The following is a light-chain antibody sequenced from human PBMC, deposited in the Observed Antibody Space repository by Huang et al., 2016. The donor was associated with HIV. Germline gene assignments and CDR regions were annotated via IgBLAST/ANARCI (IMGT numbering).Light chain of an antibody. V-gene: IGKV3-11*01. CDR1: QSISNY. CDR3: QQRSNWPPLYT. J-gene: IGKJ2*01. Sequence: EIVLTQSPATLSLSPGERATLSCRASQSISNYLAWYQHKPGLAPRLLIYDASNRATGSPARFSGSGSGTDFTLTISSLEPEDFAVYYCQQRSNWPPLYTFGQGTKVEIK. CDR2: DAS.